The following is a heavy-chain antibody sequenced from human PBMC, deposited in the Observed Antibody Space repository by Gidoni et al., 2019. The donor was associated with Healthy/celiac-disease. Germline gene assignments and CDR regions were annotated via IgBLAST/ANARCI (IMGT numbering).Heavy chain of an antibody. V-gene: IGHV3-64*01. D-gene: IGHD1-26*01. J-gene: IGHJ5*02. CDR1: GFTFSSYA. CDR2: ISSNGGST. Sequence: EVQLVESGGGLFQPGGSLRLSCAPSGFTFSSYAMHWVRQAPGKGLEYVSAISSNGGSTYYANSVKGRFTISRDNSKNTLYLQMGSLRAEDMAVYYCARDLTSSGSYYPSWGQGTLVTVSS. CDR3: ARDLTSSGSYYPS.